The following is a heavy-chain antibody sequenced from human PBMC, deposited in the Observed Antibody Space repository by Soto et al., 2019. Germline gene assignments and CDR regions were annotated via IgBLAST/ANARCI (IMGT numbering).Heavy chain of an antibody. CDR3: ARESRYCSGGSCYFLPGIDY. Sequence: SVKVSCDAYGGTFSLYAISWLRQVPGQGLEWMGGIIPIFGTANYAQKFQGRVTITADESTSTAYMELSSLRSEDTAVYYCARESRYCSGGSCYFLPGIDYWG. D-gene: IGHD2-15*01. V-gene: IGHV1-69*13. CDR2: IIPIFGTA. J-gene: IGHJ4*01. CDR1: GGTFSLYA.